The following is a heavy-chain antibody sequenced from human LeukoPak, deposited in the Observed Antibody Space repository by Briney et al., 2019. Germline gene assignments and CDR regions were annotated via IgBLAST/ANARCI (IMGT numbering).Heavy chain of an antibody. V-gene: IGHV3-23*01. CDR2: IFPSGGEI. Sequence: GGSLRLSCAASGFTFSTFAMIWVRQPPGKGLEWVSSIFPSGGEIHYADSVRGRFTISRDNSKSTLSLQMNSLRAEDTAVYYCARVRLSDGYTNFDYWGQGTLVTVSS. CDR3: ARVRLSDGYTNFDY. CDR1: GFTFSTFA. J-gene: IGHJ4*02. D-gene: IGHD5-24*01.